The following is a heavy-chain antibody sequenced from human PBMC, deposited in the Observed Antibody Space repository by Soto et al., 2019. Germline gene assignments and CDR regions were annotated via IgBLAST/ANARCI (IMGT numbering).Heavy chain of an antibody. Sequence: SETLSLTCTVSGGSISSGGYYWSWIRQHPGKGLEWIGYIYYSGSTYYNPSLKSRVTISVDTSKNQFSLKLSSVTAADTAVYYCARTSEGVFDYWGQGTLVTVSS. D-gene: IGHD1-26*01. CDR2: IYYSGST. J-gene: IGHJ4*02. V-gene: IGHV4-31*03. CDR1: GGSISSGGYY. CDR3: ARTSEGVFDY.